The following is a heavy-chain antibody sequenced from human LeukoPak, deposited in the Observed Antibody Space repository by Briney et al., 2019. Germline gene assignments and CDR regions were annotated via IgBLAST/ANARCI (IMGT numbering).Heavy chain of an antibody. CDR3: ARDIGDSGSLPFDY. D-gene: IGHD1-26*01. CDR2: ISSSSSTI. V-gene: IGHV3-48*04. CDR1: GFTFSSYS. Sequence: GGSLRLSCAASGFTFSSYSMNWVRQAPGKGLEWVSYISSSSSTIYYADSVKGRFTISRDNAKNSLYLQMNSLRAEDTAVYYCARDIGDSGSLPFDYWGQGTLVTVSS. J-gene: IGHJ4*02.